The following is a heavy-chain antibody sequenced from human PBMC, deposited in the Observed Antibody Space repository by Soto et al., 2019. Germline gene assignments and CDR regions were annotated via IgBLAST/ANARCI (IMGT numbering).Heavy chain of an antibody. CDR1: GFSFSSYG. D-gene: IGHD3-10*01. CDR3: ARDGSGDRHAFDI. V-gene: IGHV3-33*01. Sequence: GGSLRLSCAASGFSFSSYGMHWVRQAPGKGLEWVAVIWYDGSNKYYADSVKGRFTISRGNSKNTLYLLMNSLRAEDTAVYYCARDGSGDRHAFDIWGQGTMVTVSS. CDR2: IWYDGSNK. J-gene: IGHJ3*02.